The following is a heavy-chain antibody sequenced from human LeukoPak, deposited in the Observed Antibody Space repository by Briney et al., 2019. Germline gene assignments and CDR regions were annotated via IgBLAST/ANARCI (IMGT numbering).Heavy chain of an antibody. CDR3: LVWKHVFDR. V-gene: IGHV3-23*01. CDR2: ISGSGGST. J-gene: IGHJ5*02. CDR1: GFTFSTYG. D-gene: IGHD5/OR15-5a*01. Sequence: GGSLRLSCAASGFTFSTYGMTWVRQAPGKGLEWVSSISGSGGSTYYADSVKGRVTVSRDNSKSTLFLQMNSLRVEDTAVYYCLVWKHVFDRWGQGTLVTVSS.